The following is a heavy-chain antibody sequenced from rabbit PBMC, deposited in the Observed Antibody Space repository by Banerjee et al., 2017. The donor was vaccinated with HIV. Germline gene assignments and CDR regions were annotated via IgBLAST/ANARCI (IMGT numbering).Heavy chain of an antibody. CDR2: MDSGSSGRT. J-gene: IGHJ4*01. CDR3: ARDLPSTAGFAFNL. V-gene: IGHV1S45*01. CDR1: GFSFSSSYW. Sequence: QEQLEESGGDLVKPEGSLTLTCTASGFSFSSSYWISWVRQAPGKGLGWIGYMDSGSSGRTNYARCGKGRFPLSKTSSATVTMQLTSLAAADAATYFCARDLPSTAGFAFNLWGPGTLVTVS. D-gene: IGHD7-1*01.